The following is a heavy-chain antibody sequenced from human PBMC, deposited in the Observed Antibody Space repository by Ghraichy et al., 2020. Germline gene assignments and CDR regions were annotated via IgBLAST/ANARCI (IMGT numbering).Heavy chain of an antibody. CDR1: GGTFSSYA. V-gene: IGHV1-69*13. CDR2: IIPIFGTA. J-gene: IGHJ4*02. CDR3: ATKPWGYYDSSGQPLYYFDY. D-gene: IGHD3-22*01. Sequence: SVKVSCKASGGTFSSYAISWVRQAPGQGLEWMGGIIPIFGTANYAQKFQGRVTITADESTSTAYMELSSLRSEDTAVYYCATKPWGYYDSSGQPLYYFDYWGQGTLVTVSS.